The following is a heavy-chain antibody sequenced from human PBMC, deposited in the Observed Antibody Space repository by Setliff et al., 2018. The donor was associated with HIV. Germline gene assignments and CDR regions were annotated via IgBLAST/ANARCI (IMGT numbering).Heavy chain of an antibody. Sequence: GVLKISCAASGFTFSSYSMNWVRQAPGKGLEWVSYISSSSSTIYYADSVKGRFTISRDNAKNSLYLQMNSLRAEDTAVYYCAREAGGCGSGGSCYPIIDYWGQGTLVTVSS. J-gene: IGHJ4*02. D-gene: IGHD2-15*01. V-gene: IGHV3-48*01. CDR3: AREAGGCGSGGSCYPIIDY. CDR1: GFTFSSYS. CDR2: ISSSSSTI.